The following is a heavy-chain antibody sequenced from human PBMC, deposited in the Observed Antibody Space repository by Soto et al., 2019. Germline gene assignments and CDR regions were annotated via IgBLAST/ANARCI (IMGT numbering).Heavy chain of an antibody. Sequence: QVHLVQSGAEVKKPGSSVKVSCKASGVTFSNYSIFWVRQAPGQGLEWMGGFIPMWRTANYAQKFLGRLKLTADESTGEAYMELGSLRSEDTAVYYCATDRWMKYAAIPYGVDYGMDVWGQGTTVIVSS. CDR1: GVTFSNYS. V-gene: IGHV1-69*01. CDR3: ATDRWMKYAAIPYGVDYGMDV. J-gene: IGHJ6*02. D-gene: IGHD4-17*01. CDR2: FIPMWRTA.